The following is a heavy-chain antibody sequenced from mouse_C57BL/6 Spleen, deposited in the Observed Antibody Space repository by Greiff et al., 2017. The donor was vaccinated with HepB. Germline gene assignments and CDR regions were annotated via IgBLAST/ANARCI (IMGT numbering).Heavy chain of an antibody. V-gene: IGHV5-16*01. CDR3: ARITTVVAGGAMDY. Sequence: EVKLVESEGGLVQPGRSMKLSCTASGFTFSDYYMAWVRQVPEKGLEWVANINYDGSSTYYLDSLKSRFIISRDNAKNILYLQMSSLKSEDTATYYCARITTVVAGGAMDYWGQGTSVTVSS. CDR2: INYDGSST. CDR1: GFTFSDYY. J-gene: IGHJ4*01. D-gene: IGHD1-1*01.